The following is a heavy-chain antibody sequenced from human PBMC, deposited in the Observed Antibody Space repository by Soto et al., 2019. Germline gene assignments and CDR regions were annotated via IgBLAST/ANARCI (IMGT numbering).Heavy chain of an antibody. J-gene: IGHJ4*02. D-gene: IGHD2-21*01. CDR2: INWDNNK. CDR1: GFSLSTLGTC. CDR3: ARIPHYSDSYYMDY. V-gene: IGHV2-70*01. Sequence: SGPTLVNATQTLTLTCTSSGFSLSTLGTCVTWIRQPPGKALEWLALINWDNNKYYSTSLKTRLTISRDTSKNQVVLTMTNVDPVDTATYYCARIPHYSDSYYMDYWGQGTLVTVSS.